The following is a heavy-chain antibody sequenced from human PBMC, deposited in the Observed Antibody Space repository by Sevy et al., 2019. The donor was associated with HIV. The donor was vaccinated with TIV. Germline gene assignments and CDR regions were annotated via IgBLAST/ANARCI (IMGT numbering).Heavy chain of an antibody. J-gene: IGHJ4*02. D-gene: IGHD5-18*01. CDR2: IYSDGST. Sequence: GGSLRLSCAASGFPVSSNYMSWVRQAPGKGLEWVSVIYSDGSTYHADSVKGEFTISRDNSKNTLYLQMNSLRVEDTAVYYCARGKSGYGYGLDYWGQGTLVTVSS. CDR3: ARGKSGYGYGLDY. V-gene: IGHV3-66*01. CDR1: GFPVSSNY.